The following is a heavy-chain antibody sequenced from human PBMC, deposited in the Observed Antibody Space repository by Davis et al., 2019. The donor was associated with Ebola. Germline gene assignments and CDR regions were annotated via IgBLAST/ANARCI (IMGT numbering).Heavy chain of an antibody. V-gene: IGHV4-34*01. CDR1: GGSFSGYY. CDR3: ARDPDYYGSGLDV. CDR2: INHSGST. J-gene: IGHJ6*02. D-gene: IGHD3-10*01. Sequence: MPSETLSLTCAVYGGSFSGYYWSWIRQPPGKGLEWIGEINHSGSTNYNPSLKSRVTISVDTSKNQFSLQLNSVTPEDTAVYYCARDPDYYGSGLDVWGQGTTVTVSS.